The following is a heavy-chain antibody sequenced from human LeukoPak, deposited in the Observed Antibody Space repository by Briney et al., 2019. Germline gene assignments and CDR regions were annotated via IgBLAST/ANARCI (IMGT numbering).Heavy chain of an antibody. CDR2: IIPIFGTA. D-gene: IGHD4-23*01. V-gene: IGHV1-69*13. Sequence: SVKVSCKASGGTFSSYAISWVRQASGQGLEWMGGIIPIFGTANYAQKFQGRVTITADESTGTAYMELSSLRSEDTAVYYCARGYGGNRLDYWGQGTLVTVSS. CDR3: ARGYGGNRLDY. CDR1: GGTFSSYA. J-gene: IGHJ4*02.